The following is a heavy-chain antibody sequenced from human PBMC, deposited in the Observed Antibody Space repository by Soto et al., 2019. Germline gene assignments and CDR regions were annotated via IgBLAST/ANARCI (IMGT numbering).Heavy chain of an antibody. CDR2: IYYSGST. Sequence: SENLSLTCTVSGGSISSYYWSWIRQPPGKGLEWIGYIYYSGSTNYNPSLKSRVTISVDTSKNQFSLKLSSVTAADTAVYYCARGRGDDYADYPGWFHPWGQGTLLTVSS. D-gene: IGHD4-17*01. CDR3: ARGRGDDYADYPGWFHP. CDR1: GGSISSYY. J-gene: IGHJ5*02. V-gene: IGHV4-59*01.